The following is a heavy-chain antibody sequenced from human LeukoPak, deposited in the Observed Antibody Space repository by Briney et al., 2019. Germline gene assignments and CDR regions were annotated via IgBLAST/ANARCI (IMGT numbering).Heavy chain of an antibody. CDR3: ARASQSGSYYDDYYGMDV. CDR2: ISSSGSTI. J-gene: IGHJ6*02. V-gene: IGHV3-11*01. CDR1: GFTFSDYY. D-gene: IGHD1-26*01. Sequence: GGSLRLSCAASGFTFSDYYMSWIRQAPGKGLEWVSYISSSGSTIYYADSVKGRFTISRDNAKNSLYLQMNSLRAEDTAVYYCARASQSGSYYDDYYGMDVWGQGTTVTVSS.